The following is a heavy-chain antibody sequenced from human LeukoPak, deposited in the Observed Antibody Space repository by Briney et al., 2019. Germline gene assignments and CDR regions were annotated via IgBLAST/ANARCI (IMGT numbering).Heavy chain of an antibody. Sequence: PGRSLRLSCAASGFTFCSYGMNWVRQAPGKGLEWVAGISYDGSNQNYVDSVKGRFTISRDNSKNSLYLQMNSLRAEDTAVYYCAKRAYCSSSGCTFDYWGQGTLVTVSS. CDR2: ISYDGSNQ. D-gene: IGHD2-2*01. J-gene: IGHJ4*02. V-gene: IGHV3-30*18. CDR1: GFTFCSYG. CDR3: AKRAYCSSSGCTFDY.